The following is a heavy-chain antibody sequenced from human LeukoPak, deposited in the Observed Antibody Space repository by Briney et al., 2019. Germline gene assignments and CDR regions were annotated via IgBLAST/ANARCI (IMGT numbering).Heavy chain of an antibody. CDR1: GFTFSSYA. D-gene: IGHD3-22*01. Sequence: PGGSLRLSCAASGFTFSSYAMSWVRQAPGKGLEWVSAISGSGGSTYYADSVKGRFTISRDNSKNTLYLQMNSLRAEDTAVYYCARDYYDSSGQNLQNWFDPWGQGTLVTVSS. J-gene: IGHJ5*02. CDR2: ISGSGGST. CDR3: ARDYYDSSGQNLQNWFDP. V-gene: IGHV3-23*01.